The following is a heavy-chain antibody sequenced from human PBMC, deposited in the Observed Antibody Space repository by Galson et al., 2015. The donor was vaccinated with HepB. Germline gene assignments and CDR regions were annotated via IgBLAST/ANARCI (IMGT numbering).Heavy chain of an antibody. Sequence: VKVSCKASGYTFNSYGVTWVRQAPGQGLEWMGWISGYNGNTNYAQKFQDRVTMTTDTSTGTAYMELGSLTSDDTSVYYCARVLRGGSAFDIWGQGTAVTVSS. V-gene: IGHV1-18*04. J-gene: IGHJ3*02. CDR3: ARVLRGGSAFDI. D-gene: IGHD3-16*01. CDR2: ISGYNGNT. CDR1: GYTFNSYG.